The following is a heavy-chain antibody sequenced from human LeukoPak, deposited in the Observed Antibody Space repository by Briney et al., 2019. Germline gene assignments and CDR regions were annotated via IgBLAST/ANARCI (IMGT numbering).Heavy chain of an antibody. Sequence: SVKVSCKASGGTFSSYAISWVRQAPGQGLEWMGGIIPIFGTANYAQKFQGRVTITADESTSTAYMELSSLRSEDMAVYYCARELHCSSTSCYGGMDVWGQGTTVTVSS. D-gene: IGHD2-2*01. J-gene: IGHJ6*02. CDR3: ARELHCSSTSCYGGMDV. V-gene: IGHV1-69*13. CDR2: IIPIFGTA. CDR1: GGTFSSYA.